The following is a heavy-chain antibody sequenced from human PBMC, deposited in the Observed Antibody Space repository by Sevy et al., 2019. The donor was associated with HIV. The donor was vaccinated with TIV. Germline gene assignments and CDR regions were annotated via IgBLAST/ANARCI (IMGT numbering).Heavy chain of an antibody. CDR1: GFTFSNYA. Sequence: GGSLRLSCAASGFTFSNYAMSWVRQAPGKGLEWVSAIPSSHNITYYAESVKGRFTISRDNSKNTPYLEMNSLRADDTAVYYCAKMRGLSGSYSGMDVWGQGTTVTVSS. CDR2: IPSSHNIT. CDR3: AKMRGLSGSYSGMDV. V-gene: IGHV3-23*01. J-gene: IGHJ6*01. D-gene: IGHD1-26*01.